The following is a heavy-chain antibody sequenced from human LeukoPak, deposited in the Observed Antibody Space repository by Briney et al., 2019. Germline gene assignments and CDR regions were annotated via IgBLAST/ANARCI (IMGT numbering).Heavy chain of an antibody. CDR1: GFTFSGSA. V-gene: IGHV3-73*01. J-gene: IGHJ4*02. D-gene: IGHD5-12*01. CDR3: TRSVDIVADY. Sequence: GGFLRLSCAASGFTFSGSAVHWVRQASGKGLEWVGRIRSRANNYATAYGASVKGRFTVFRDDSKNTAYLQMNSLKTEDTAVYYCTRSVDIVADYWGQGTLVTVSS. CDR2: IRSRANNYAT.